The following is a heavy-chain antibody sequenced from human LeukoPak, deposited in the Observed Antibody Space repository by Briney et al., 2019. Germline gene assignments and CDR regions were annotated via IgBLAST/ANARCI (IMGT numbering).Heavy chain of an antibody. CDR3: ARATVGATYYFDY. CDR2: ISSSSSYI. J-gene: IGHJ4*02. V-gene: IGHV3-21*05. CDR1: GFTFSSYE. Sequence: AGGSLRLSCAASGFTFSSYEMNWVRQAPGKGLEWVSYISSSSSYIYYADSVKGRFTISRDNAKNSLYLQMNSLRAEDTAVYYCARATVGATYYFDYWGQGTLVTVSS. D-gene: IGHD1-26*01.